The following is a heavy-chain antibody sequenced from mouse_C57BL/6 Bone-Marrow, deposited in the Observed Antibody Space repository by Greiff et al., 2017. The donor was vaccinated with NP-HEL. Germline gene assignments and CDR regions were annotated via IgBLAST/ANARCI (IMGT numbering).Heavy chain of an antibody. CDR1: GFTFSDYG. CDR2: ISRGSSTI. J-gene: IGHJ2*01. V-gene: IGHV5-17*01. CDR3: ARGAPFDY. Sequence: EVQLVESGGGLVKPGGSLKLSCAASGFTFSDYGMHWVRQAPEKGLEWVAYISRGSSTIYYADTVKGRFTISRDNAKNTLFLQMTSLRSEDTAMYYCARGAPFDYWGQGTTLTVSS.